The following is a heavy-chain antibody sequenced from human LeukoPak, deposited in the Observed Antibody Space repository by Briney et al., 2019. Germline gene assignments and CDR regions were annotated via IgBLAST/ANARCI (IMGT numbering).Heavy chain of an antibody. J-gene: IGHJ4*02. Sequence: PGGSLRLSCAASGFTFSDYYMSWIRQAPGKGLEWVSYISSSGSTIYYADSVKGRFTISRDNAKNSLYLQMNSLRAEDMAVYYCARHKAYDHYYFDYWGQGTLVTVSS. CDR2: ISSSGSTI. V-gene: IGHV3-11*01. D-gene: IGHD5-12*01. CDR3: ARHKAYDHYYFDY. CDR1: GFTFSDYY.